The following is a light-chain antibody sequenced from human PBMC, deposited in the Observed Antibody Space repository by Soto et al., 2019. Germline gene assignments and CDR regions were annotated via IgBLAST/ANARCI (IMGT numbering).Light chain of an antibody. J-gene: IGKJ2*03. Sequence: EMVMTPSPATLSVSPGEGGTLSCRASQSVDSSYLAWYQQKPGQAPRLLIYGTSTRATGIPDRFSGSGSGTDFTLTISRLEPEDFAVYYCQQYGNSQYSFGQGTKVDI. CDR1: QSVDSSY. CDR3: QQYGNSQYS. CDR2: GTS. V-gene: IGKV3-20*01.